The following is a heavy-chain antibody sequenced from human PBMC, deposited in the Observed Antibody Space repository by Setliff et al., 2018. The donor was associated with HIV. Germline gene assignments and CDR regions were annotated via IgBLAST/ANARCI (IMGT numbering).Heavy chain of an antibody. J-gene: IGHJ6*03. CDR2: ISGSGGST. Sequence: GGSLRLSCAASGFTFSSSAMSWVRQAPGKGLEWVSGISGSGGSTSYADPVEGRFTISRDNNKNTLYLQMNSLRAEDTAVYYCAKDGHDQDHYYHMDVWGKGTTVTVSS. D-gene: IGHD1-1*01. CDR3: AKDGHDQDHYYHMDV. V-gene: IGHV3-23*01. CDR1: GFTFSSSA.